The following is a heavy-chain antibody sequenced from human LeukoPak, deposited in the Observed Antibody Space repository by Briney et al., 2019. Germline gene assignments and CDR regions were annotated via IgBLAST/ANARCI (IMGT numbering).Heavy chain of an antibody. J-gene: IGHJ4*02. V-gene: IGHV5-51*01. CDR2: IHPSDSGT. D-gene: IGHD6-6*01. Sequence: GESLKISCQAFGYSFTTYWIGWVRQMPGKGLEWMGIIHPSDSGTRYSPSFQGQVTISADKSISTAYLQWSSLKASDTAMYYCARERSSQGYFDFWGQGTLVTVSS. CDR1: GYSFTTYW. CDR3: ARERSSQGYFDF.